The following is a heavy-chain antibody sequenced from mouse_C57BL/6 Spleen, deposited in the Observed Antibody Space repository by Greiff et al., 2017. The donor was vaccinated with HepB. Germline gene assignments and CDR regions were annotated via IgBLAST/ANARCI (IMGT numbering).Heavy chain of an antibody. CDR2: IDPENGDT. J-gene: IGHJ1*03. CDR3: TRSNYGYFDV. V-gene: IGHV14-4*01. Sequence: VQLQQSGAELVRPGASVKLSCTGSGFNIKDDYMHWVKQRPEQGLEWIGWIDPENGDTEYASKFQGKATITADTSSNTAYLQLSSLTSEDTAVYYCTRSNYGYFDVWGTGTTVTVSS. D-gene: IGHD2-5*01. CDR1: GFNIKDDY.